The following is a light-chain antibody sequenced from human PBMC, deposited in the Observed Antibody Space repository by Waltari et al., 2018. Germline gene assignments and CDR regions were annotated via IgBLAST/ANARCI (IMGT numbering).Light chain of an antibody. V-gene: IGLV1-44*01. CDR3: ASWDDSLNGLI. CDR2: SND. Sequence: QSVLTQPPSASGTPGQRVPISCSGSNSNIGSFTVNWYEHLPGTAPKLLIYSNDQRPSGVPDRFSGSKSGTSASLAITGLHSEDEADYYCASWDDSLNGLIFGAGTKLTVL. CDR1: NSNIGSFT. J-gene: IGLJ2*01.